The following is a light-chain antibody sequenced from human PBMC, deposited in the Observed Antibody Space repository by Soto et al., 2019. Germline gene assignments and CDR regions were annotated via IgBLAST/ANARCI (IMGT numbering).Light chain of an antibody. CDR2: RNN. CDR1: SSNIGAGYD. CDR3: AAWDDSLSGWV. Sequence: QSVLTQPPSVSGAPGQRVTISCAGSSSNIGAGYDVHWYQQLPGTAPKVLIYRNNQRPSGVPDRFSGSKSGTSASLAISGLRSEDAADYYCAAWDDSLSGWVFGGGTKLTVL. V-gene: IGLV1-47*01. J-gene: IGLJ3*02.